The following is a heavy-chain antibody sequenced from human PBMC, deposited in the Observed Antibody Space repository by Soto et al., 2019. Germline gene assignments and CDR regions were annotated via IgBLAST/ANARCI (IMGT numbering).Heavy chain of an antibody. CDR3: ARHYRSPSGGMDV. V-gene: IGHV4-30-4*01. CDR2: IYYSGST. CDR1: GGSINGGDYH. Sequence: QVQLQASGPGLVKPSQTLSLTCTVSGGSINGGDYHWTWIRQTPGKGLEWIGAIYYSGSTYYNPSLKSLIRISVDPSMNQFSLKLSSVTAADTAVYYCARHYRSPSGGMDVWGQVTTVTVAS. J-gene: IGHJ6*02. D-gene: IGHD3-10*01.